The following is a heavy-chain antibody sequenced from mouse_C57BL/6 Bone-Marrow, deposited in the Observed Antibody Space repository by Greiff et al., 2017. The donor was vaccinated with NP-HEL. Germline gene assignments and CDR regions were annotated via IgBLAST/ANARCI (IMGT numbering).Heavy chain of an antibody. D-gene: IGHD3-1*01. J-gene: IGHJ2*01. CDR2: ISNGGGST. CDR3: ARHDGLLDY. CDR1: GFTFSDYY. Sequence: EVKLVESGGGLVQPGGSLKLSCAASGFTFSDYYMYWVRQTPEKRLEWVAYISNGGGSTYYPDTVKGRFTISRDNAKNTLYLQMSRLKSEDTAMYYCARHDGLLDYWGQGTTLTVSS. V-gene: IGHV5-12*01.